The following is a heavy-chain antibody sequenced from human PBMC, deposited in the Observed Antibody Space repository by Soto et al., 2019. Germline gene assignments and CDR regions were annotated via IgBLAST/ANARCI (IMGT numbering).Heavy chain of an antibody. D-gene: IGHD4-17*01. CDR3: ARAFYGDYSDYYYMDV. J-gene: IGHJ6*03. CDR2: INHSGST. Sequence: SETLSLTCDVYGGSFSGYYWSWIRQPPGKGLEWIGEINHSGSTNYNPSLKSRVTISVDTSKNQFSLKLSSVTAADTAVYYCARAFYGDYSDYYYMDVWGKGTTVTVSS. CDR1: GGSFSGYY. V-gene: IGHV4-34*01.